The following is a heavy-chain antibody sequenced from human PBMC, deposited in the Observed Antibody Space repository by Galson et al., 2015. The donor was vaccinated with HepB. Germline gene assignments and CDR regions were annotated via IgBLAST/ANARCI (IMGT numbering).Heavy chain of an antibody. Sequence: SLRLSCAASGFTFSSYAMSWVRQAPGKGLEWVSAISGSGGSTYYADSVKGRFTISRDNSKNTLYLQMNSLRAEDTAVYYCAKVGEPYQLLQKGLDYWGQGTLVTVSS. V-gene: IGHV3-23*01. J-gene: IGHJ4*02. CDR1: GFTFSSYA. D-gene: IGHD2-2*01. CDR3: AKVGEPYQLLQKGLDY. CDR2: ISGSGGST.